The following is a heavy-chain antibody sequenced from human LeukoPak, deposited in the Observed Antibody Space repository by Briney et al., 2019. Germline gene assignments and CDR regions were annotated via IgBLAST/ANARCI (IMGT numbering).Heavy chain of an antibody. J-gene: IGHJ4*02. V-gene: IGHV1-18*01. CDR2: ISAYNGNT. CDR3: AREGFSMTTVTRFLDY. Sequence: ASVKVSCKASGYTFSSYHMNWVRQAPGQGLEWMRWISAYNGNTNYAQKLQGRVTMTTDTSTSTAYMELSSLRSEDTAVYYCAREGFSMTTVTRFLDYWGQGTLVTVSS. D-gene: IGHD4-11*01. CDR1: GYTFSSYH.